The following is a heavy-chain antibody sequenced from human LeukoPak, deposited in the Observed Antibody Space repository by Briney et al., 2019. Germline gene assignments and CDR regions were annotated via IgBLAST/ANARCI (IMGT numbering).Heavy chain of an antibody. J-gene: IGHJ5*02. D-gene: IGHD3-9*01. V-gene: IGHV4-31*03. CDR1: GGSISSGGYY. CDR2: IYYSGST. CDR3: ARVPHYDILTGSWFDP. Sequence: SQTLSLTCTVSGGSISSGGYYWSWIRQHPGKGLEWIGYIYYSGSTYYNPPLKSRVTISVDTSKNQFSLKLSSVTAADTAVYYCARVPHYDILTGSWFDPWGQGTLVTVSS.